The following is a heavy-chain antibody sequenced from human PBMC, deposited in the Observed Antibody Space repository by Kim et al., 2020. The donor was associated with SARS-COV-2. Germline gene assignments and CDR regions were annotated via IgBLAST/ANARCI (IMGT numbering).Heavy chain of an antibody. Sequence: GGSLRLYCATSGFPFKDYFMHWVRQRQGKGLEWISLISGDGRSTYYPDSVMGRFTISRDNNKKSLYLRMTDLRTEDTALYYCVKDVEYYYGSGTYLRSNYFDPWGQGTPVTVSS. D-gene: IGHD3-10*01. J-gene: IGHJ5*02. V-gene: IGHV3-43*02. CDR1: GFPFKDYF. CDR2: ISGDGRST. CDR3: VKDVEYYYGSGTYLRSNYFDP.